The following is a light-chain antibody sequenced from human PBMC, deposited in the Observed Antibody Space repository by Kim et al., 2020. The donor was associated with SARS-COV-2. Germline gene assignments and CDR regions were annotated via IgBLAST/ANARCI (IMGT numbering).Light chain of an antibody. CDR2: GAS. Sequence: SPGERATLSCRASQSISNNLAWYQQKPGQAPRLLIYGASTRATGIPARFSGSGSGTEFTLTISSLQSVDFAVYYCQQYNNWPPLTFGGGTKVDIK. CDR3: QQYNNWPPLT. V-gene: IGKV3-15*01. J-gene: IGKJ4*01. CDR1: QSISNN.